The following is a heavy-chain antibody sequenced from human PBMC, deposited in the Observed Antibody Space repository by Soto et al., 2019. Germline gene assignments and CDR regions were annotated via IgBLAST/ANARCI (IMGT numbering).Heavy chain of an antibody. V-gene: IGHV3-30*18. D-gene: IGHD1-1*01. Sequence: QVQLVESGGGVVQPGRSLRLSCAASGFTFSSYGMHWVRQAPGKGLEWVALISSDGSNEKYADSVKGRFSISRYNSKNTLYLQMNSLRTEDTAVYYCAKDPWIHKRGEHYYYMDVWGKGTTVTVSS. CDR1: GFTFSSYG. J-gene: IGHJ6*03. CDR2: ISSDGSNE. CDR3: AKDPWIHKRGEHYYYMDV.